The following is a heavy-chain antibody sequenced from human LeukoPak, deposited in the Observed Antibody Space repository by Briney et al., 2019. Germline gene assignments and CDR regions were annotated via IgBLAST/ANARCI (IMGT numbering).Heavy chain of an antibody. Sequence: GGSLRLSCAVSGITLSNYGMSWVRQAPGKGLEWVAGIGDSGGSTNYADSVKGRFTISRDNAKNTLYLQMNSLRAEDTAVYFCAKRGVVIRVILVGFHKQAYYFDSWGQGALVTVSS. D-gene: IGHD3-10*01. CDR1: GITLSNYG. CDR3: AKRGVVIRVILVGFHKQAYYFDS. J-gene: IGHJ4*02. CDR2: IGDSGGST. V-gene: IGHV3-23*01.